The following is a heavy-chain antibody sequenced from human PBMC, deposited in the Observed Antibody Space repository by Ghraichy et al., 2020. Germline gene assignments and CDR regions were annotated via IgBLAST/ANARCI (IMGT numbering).Heavy chain of an antibody. CDR1: GFTFGRYG. CDR3: VKDPGRSKSRTSEDFPSDC. Sequence: GGSLRLSCAASGFTFGRYGMSWVRQAPGKGLEWVSTISNSGVNTFYVDSVKGRFTISRDNSRDTVYLQMNRLRAEDTAVYYCVKDPGRSKSRTSEDFPSDCWGQGALVNVSS. J-gene: IGHJ4*02. CDR2: ISNSGVNT. D-gene: IGHD1-14*01. V-gene: IGHV3-23*01.